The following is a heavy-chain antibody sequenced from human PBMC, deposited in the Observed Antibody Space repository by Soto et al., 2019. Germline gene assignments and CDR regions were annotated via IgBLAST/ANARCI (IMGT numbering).Heavy chain of an antibody. CDR2: ISYDGSNK. CDR3: ARASSGWKNYFDY. J-gene: IGHJ4*02. CDR1: GFTFSSYA. D-gene: IGHD6-19*01. V-gene: IGHV3-30-3*01. Sequence: QVQLVESGGGVVQPGRSLRLSCAASGFTFSSYAMHWVRQAPGKGLEWVAVISYDGSNKYYADSVKGRFTISRDNSKNTLYLQMNSLRAEDTAVYYCARASSGWKNYFDYRGQGTLVTVSS.